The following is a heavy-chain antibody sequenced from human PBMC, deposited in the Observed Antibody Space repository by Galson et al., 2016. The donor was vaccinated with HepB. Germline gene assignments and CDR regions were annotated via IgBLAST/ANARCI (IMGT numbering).Heavy chain of an antibody. V-gene: IGHV3-20*01. J-gene: IGHJ5*02. Sequence: SLRLSCAASGFIFDDYAMSWVRQVPGKGLEWVSGINWNGGTTAYADAVKGRFTISRDNAKNSLYLQMNSLRAEDSALYHCARDVRSRTGVVDKWFDPWGQGTLVTVSS. D-gene: IGHD3-3*01. CDR3: ARDVRSRTGVVDKWFDP. CDR1: GFIFDDYA. CDR2: INWNGGTT.